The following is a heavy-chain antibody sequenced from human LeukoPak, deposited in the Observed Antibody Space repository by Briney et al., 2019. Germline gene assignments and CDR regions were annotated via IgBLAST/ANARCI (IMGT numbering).Heavy chain of an antibody. J-gene: IGHJ4*02. Sequence: ASVKVSCKASGYTFANFGITWVRQAPGQGLEWMGWISVYNGNTNYAQNLRGRVTLTTDTSTSTAYMELRSLRSDDTALYYCARTCSSSSCYMVHWGQGTLVTVSS. D-gene: IGHD2-2*02. CDR2: ISVYNGNT. CDR1: GYTFANFG. CDR3: ARTCSSSSCYMVH. V-gene: IGHV1-18*01.